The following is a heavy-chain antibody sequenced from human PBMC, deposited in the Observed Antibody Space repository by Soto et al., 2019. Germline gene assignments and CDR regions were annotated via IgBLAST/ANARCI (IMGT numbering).Heavy chain of an antibody. Sequence: PSETLSLTCNVSGGSIRSGGYYWGWIRQAPGKDLEWIGYIHYRGRTSYNPSLESRVSISLDTSGHQFSLTLTSVTAADTAVYYCARCRDAFGFGSWGQGTLVTVSS. CDR2: IHYRGRT. CDR1: GGSIRSGGYY. V-gene: IGHV4-31*03. J-gene: IGHJ4*02. CDR3: ARCRDAFGFGS. D-gene: IGHD2-15*01.